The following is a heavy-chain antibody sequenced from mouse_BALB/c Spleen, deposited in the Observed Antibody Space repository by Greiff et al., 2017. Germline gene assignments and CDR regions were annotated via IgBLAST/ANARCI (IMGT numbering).Heavy chain of an antibody. D-gene: IGHD1-1*02. CDR3: ARHIHYGPHYYAMDY. J-gene: IGHJ4*01. CDR1: GFTFSSYA. Sequence: EVQLVESGGGLVKPGGSLKLSCAASGFTFSSYAMSWVRQTPEKRLEWVATISSGGSYTYYPDSVKGRFTISRDNAKNTLYLQMSSLRSEDTAMYYCARHIHYGPHYYAMDYWGQGTSVTVSS. CDR2: ISSGGSYT. V-gene: IGHV5-9-3*01.